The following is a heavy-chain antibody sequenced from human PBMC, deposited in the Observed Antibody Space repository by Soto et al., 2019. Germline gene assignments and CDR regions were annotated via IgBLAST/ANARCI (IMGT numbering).Heavy chain of an antibody. Sequence: SETLSLTCTVSGGSVSSGSYYWSWIRQPPGKGLEWIGYIYYSGSTYYNPSLKSRVTISVDTSKNQFSLKLSSVTAADTAVYYCARQSVPYYDFWSGYSIFDYWGQGTLVTVSS. CDR2: IYYSGST. CDR3: ARQSVPYYDFWSGYSIFDY. V-gene: IGHV4-61*01. J-gene: IGHJ4*02. D-gene: IGHD3-3*01. CDR1: GGSVSSGSYY.